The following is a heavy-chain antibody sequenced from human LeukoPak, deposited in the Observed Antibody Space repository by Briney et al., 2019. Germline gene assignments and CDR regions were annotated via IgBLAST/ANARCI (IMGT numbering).Heavy chain of an antibody. CDR2: ISSYNDDI. Sequence: ASVKVSCKPSGYGFTTYGISWVRQAPGQGLEWMGWISSYNDDIDFEQKFQGRVTMTTDTSTGTAYMELRSLRSDDTAVYYCARGWELDCWGQGTLVTVSS. CDR3: ARGWELDC. J-gene: IGHJ4*02. D-gene: IGHD1-26*01. V-gene: IGHV1-18*01. CDR1: GYGFTTYG.